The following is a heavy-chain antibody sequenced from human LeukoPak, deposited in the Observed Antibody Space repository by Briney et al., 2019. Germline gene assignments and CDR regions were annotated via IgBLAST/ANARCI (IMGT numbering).Heavy chain of an antibody. V-gene: IGHV4-59*01. Sequence: PSETLSLTCTVSGGSISSYYWSWIRQPPGEGLEWIGYIYYSGSTNYDPSLKSRVTISVDTSKNQFSLKLSSVTAADTAVYYCARVGATLVWGQGTLVTVSS. CDR2: IYYSGST. CDR1: GGSISSYY. D-gene: IGHD1-26*01. CDR3: ARVGATLV. J-gene: IGHJ4*02.